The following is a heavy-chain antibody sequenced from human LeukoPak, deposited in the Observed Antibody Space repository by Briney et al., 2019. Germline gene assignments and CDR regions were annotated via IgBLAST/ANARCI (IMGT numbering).Heavy chain of an antibody. CDR1: GGSISSYY. V-gene: IGHV4-59*01. J-gene: IGHJ3*02. CDR2: IYYSGST. Sequence: SETLSLTCTVSGGSISSYYWSWIRQPPGKELEWIGYIYYSGSTNYNPSLKSRVTISVDTSKNQFSLKLSSVTAADTAVYYCARDRYSSGAFDIWGQGTMVTVSS. D-gene: IGHD6-19*01. CDR3: ARDRYSSGAFDI.